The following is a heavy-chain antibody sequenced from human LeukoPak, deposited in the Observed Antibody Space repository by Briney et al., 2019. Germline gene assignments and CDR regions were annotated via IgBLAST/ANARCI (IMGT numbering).Heavy chain of an antibody. J-gene: IGHJ4*02. CDR1: GYILTELS. CDR2: FDPEDGET. Sequence: ASVKVSCKVSGYILTELSMHWVRQAPGKGLEWMGGFDPEDGETIYAQKFQGRVTMTEDTSTDTAYMELSSLRSEDTAVYYCATWGYSGSYLLLFDYWGQGTLVTVSS. D-gene: IGHD1-26*01. CDR3: ATWGYSGSYLLLFDY. V-gene: IGHV1-24*01.